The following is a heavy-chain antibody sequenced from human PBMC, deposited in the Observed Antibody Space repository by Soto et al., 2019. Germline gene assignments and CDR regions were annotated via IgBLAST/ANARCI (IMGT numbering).Heavy chain of an antibody. CDR2: ISGSGGST. CDR3: STYISPPPDY. V-gene: IGHV3-23*01. CDR1: GFAFTNYA. D-gene: IGHD2-21*01. Sequence: GGSLRLSCAASGFAFTNYAMRWVRQAPGKGLEWVSSISGSGGSTYYADSVKGRFTISRDNSKNTLYLQMNSLRAEDTALYYCSTYISPPPDYWGQGTLVTVSS. J-gene: IGHJ4*02.